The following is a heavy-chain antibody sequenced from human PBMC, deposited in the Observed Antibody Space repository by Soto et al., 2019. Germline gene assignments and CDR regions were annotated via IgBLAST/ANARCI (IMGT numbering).Heavy chain of an antibody. Sequence: SETLSLTCTVSGGSISSGGYYWSWIRQHPGKGLGWIGYSYYSGSNYYNPSLKSRVTISVDTSKNQFSLKLSSVTAADTAVYYCARGSVITYDAFDIWGQGTMVT. CDR2: SYYSGSN. V-gene: IGHV4-31*03. CDR1: GGSISSGGYY. CDR3: ARGSVITYDAFDI. D-gene: IGHD3-22*01. J-gene: IGHJ3*02.